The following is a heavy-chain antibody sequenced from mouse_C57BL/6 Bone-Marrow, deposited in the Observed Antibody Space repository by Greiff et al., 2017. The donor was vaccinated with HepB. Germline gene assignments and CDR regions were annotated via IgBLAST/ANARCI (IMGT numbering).Heavy chain of an antibody. D-gene: IGHD1-1*01. V-gene: IGHV1-69*01. J-gene: IGHJ3*01. CDR3: ASEGFITTVVAPFAY. CDR2: IDPSDSYT. CDR1: GYTFTSYW. Sequence: QVQLQQPGAELVMPGASVKLSCKASGYTFTSYWMHWVKQRPGQGLEWIGEIDPSDSYTNYNQKLKGKSTLTVDKSSRTAYMQLSSLTSEDSAVYYCASEGFITTVVAPFAYWGQGTLVTVSA.